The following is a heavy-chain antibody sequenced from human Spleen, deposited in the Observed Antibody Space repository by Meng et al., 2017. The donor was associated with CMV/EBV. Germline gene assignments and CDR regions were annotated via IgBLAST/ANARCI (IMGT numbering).Heavy chain of an antibody. J-gene: IGHJ4*02. CDR2: ISSSSSYI. CDR1: GFTSSSYS. V-gene: IGHV3-21*01. Sequence: GGSLRLSCAASGFTSSSYSMNWVRQAPGKGLEWVSSISSSSSYIYYADSVKGRFTISRDTSKNTLYLQMNSLRPEDTAVYYCARLNGYYFDYWGQGTLVTVSS. CDR3: ARLNGYYFDY.